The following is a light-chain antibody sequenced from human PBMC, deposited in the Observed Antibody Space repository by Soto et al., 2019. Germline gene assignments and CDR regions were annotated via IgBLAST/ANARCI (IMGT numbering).Light chain of an antibody. J-gene: IGKJ1*01. Sequence: EIVMTHSQATLSVSPGERATLCCRTGQSVSSNLAWYQQKPGQAPRLLIYGASTRATGIPARFSGSGSGTEFTLTISRLQSEDFAVYYCQQYNNWPRTFGQGTKVDIK. CDR2: GAS. V-gene: IGKV3D-15*01. CDR3: QQYNNWPRT. CDR1: QSVSSN.